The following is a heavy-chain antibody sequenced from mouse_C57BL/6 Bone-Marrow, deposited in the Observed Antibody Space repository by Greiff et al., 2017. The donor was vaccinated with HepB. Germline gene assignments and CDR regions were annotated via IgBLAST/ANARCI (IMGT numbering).Heavy chain of an antibody. CDR2: ISNGGGST. J-gene: IGHJ2*01. Sequence: EVHLVESGGGLVQPGGSLKLSCAASGFTFSDYYMYWVRQTPEKRLEWVAYISNGGGSTYYPDTVKGRFTISRDNAKNTLYLQMSRLKSEDTAMYYCASQYYYGSSLDYWGQGTTLTVSS. CDR1: GFTFSDYY. D-gene: IGHD1-1*01. CDR3: ASQYYYGSSLDY. V-gene: IGHV5-12*01.